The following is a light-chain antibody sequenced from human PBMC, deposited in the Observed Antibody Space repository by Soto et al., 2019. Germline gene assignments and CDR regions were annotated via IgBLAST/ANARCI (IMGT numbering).Light chain of an antibody. V-gene: IGKV3-11*01. CDR1: QSVGTY. CDR2: DSS. J-gene: IGKJ4*01. Sequence: ELVLTQSPATLSLSPGERATLSCRASQSVGTYFAWYQQKPGQAPRLLIYDSSNRATGIPARFSGSGSGTDFTRTISSLEPEDFAVYYCQQRSDWPSTFGGGTKVEIK. CDR3: QQRSDWPST.